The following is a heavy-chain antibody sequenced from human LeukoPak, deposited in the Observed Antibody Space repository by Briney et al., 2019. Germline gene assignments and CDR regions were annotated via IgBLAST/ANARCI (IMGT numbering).Heavy chain of an antibody. J-gene: IGHJ3*01. CDR1: GYTFTGYY. D-gene: IGHD6-6*01. CDR2: INPNNGVT. Sequence: ASVKVSCKASGYTFTGYYIHWVRQAPGQGLEWMGWINPNNGVTDSAQNFQGRVTMTRDTSISTAYMELSRLRSDDTAVYCCASPDVPGWGQGTMVTVSS. V-gene: IGHV1-2*02. CDR3: ASPDVPG.